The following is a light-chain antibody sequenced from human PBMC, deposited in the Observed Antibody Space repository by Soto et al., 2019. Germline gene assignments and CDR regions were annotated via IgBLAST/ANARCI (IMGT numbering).Light chain of an antibody. J-gene: IGLJ3*02. Sequence: QSVLTQPPSASGTPGQRVTISSSGSSSNIGSNSVNWYQQLPGTAPKLLIYSDNQRPSGVPYRFSGSKSGTSASLAISGLQSEDEADYYCATWDDSMNGPVFGGGTKLPVL. CDR3: ATWDDSMNGPV. CDR2: SDN. V-gene: IGLV1-44*01. CDR1: SSNIGSNS.